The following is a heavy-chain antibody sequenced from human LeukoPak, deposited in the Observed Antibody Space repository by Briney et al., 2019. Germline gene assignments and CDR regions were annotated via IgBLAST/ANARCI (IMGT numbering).Heavy chain of an antibody. J-gene: IGHJ6*02. V-gene: IGHV3-33*01. CDR3: ARDAVDTANAV. CDR1: GFIFSNDA. CDR2: IWFDGSNK. D-gene: IGHD5-18*01. Sequence: GGSLRLSCAASGFIFSNDAMHWVRQAPGKGLEWGAFIWFDGSNKHYADSVKGRFTISRDNAKNTLYLQMNSLRAEDTAVYYCARDAVDTANAVWGQGTTVTVSS.